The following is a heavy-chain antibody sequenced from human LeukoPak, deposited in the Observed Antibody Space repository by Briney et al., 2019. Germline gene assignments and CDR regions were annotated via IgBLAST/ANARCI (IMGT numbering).Heavy chain of an antibody. V-gene: IGHV3-30*18. CDR2: ISYDGSNQ. CDR3: AKARYCTSTSCYRLTYYYYYGMDV. D-gene: IGHD2-2*01. Sequence: PGRSLRLSCAASGFTFSSYGMHWVRQAPGKGQEWEAVISYDGSNQYYADFVKGRFTISRDNSKNTLYLQMDSLRAEDTAVYYCAKARYCTSTSCYRLTYYYYYGMDVWGQGTTVAVSS. CDR1: GFTFSSYG. J-gene: IGHJ6*02.